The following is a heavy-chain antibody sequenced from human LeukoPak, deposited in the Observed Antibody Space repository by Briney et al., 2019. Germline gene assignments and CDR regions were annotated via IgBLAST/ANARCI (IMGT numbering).Heavy chain of an antibody. CDR2: INPNSGGT. CDR3: ARDVGYDSSGYYRKDYAFDI. Sequence: GASVTVSCKASGYTFTGYYMHWVRQAPGQGLEWMGWINPNSGGTNYAQKFQGRVTMTRDTSISTAYMELSRLRSDDTAVYYCARDVGYDSSGYYRKDYAFDIWGQGTMVTVSS. J-gene: IGHJ3*02. D-gene: IGHD3-22*01. V-gene: IGHV1-2*02. CDR1: GYTFTGYY.